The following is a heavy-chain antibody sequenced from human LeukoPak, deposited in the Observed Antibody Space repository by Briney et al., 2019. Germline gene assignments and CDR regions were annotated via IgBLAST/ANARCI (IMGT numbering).Heavy chain of an antibody. D-gene: IGHD2-2*01. CDR2: ISSSGSTI. CDR1: GFTFSDYY. Sequence: GGSLRLSCAASGFTFSDYYMSWIRQAPGKGLEWVSYISSSGSTIYYADSVKGRFTISRDNAKNSLYLQMNSLRAEDTAVYYCARDTRYCSSTSCYTPVYYYYGMDVWGQGTTVTVSS. J-gene: IGHJ6*02. V-gene: IGHV3-11*01. CDR3: ARDTRYCSSTSCYTPVYYYYGMDV.